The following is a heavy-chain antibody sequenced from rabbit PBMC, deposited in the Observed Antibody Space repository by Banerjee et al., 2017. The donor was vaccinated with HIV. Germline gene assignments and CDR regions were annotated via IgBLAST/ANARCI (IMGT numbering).Heavy chain of an antibody. Sequence: QQQLEESGGGLVKPGGTLTLTCKASGIDFSYYGISWVRQAPGKGLEWIAYIYPGYATTDYASWVNGRFAISLDNAQNTVDLQMNSLTAADTATYFCARGDAGSRYAFNLWGPGTLVTVS. CDR2: IYPGYATT. J-gene: IGHJ4*01. D-gene: IGHD4-2*01. CDR3: ARGDAGSRYAFNL. V-gene: IGHV1S43*01. CDR1: GIDFSYYG.